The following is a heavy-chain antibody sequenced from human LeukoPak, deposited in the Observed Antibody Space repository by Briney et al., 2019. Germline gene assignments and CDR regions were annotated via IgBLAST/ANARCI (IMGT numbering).Heavy chain of an antibody. J-gene: IGHJ4*01. CDR3: AKDGRDYHNNDY. D-gene: IGHD1/OR15-1a*01. CDR1: GFTFSSYA. V-gene: IGHV3-23*01. CDR2: ISGSGGST. Sequence: GGSLRLSCAASGFTFSSYAMSWVRQAPGKGLEWVSTISGSGGSTYYADSVKGRFTISSDNSKNTLYLQMKSVSYEDTAVYYSAKDGRDYHNNDYRGQGALVTVSS.